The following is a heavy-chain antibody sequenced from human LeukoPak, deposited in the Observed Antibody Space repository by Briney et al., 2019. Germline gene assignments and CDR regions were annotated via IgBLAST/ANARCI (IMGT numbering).Heavy chain of an antibody. J-gene: IGHJ4*02. Sequence: PWGSLRLSCVVSGITFSGYGMIWVRQAPGKGLEWLSFMTTSGNTIFYAEPVKDRFTISRDNAKKSLYLQMNSLRDEDTAVYYCARVGGATAVTMYFEYWGQGTLVTVTA. CDR3: ARVGGATAVTMYFEY. CDR2: MTTSGNTI. V-gene: IGHV3-48*02. CDR1: GITFSGYG. D-gene: IGHD1-26*01.